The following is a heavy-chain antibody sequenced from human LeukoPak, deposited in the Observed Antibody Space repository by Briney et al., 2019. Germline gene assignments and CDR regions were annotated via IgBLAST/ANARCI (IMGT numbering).Heavy chain of an antibody. D-gene: IGHD3-16*02. CDR2: IIPIFGTA. Sequence: GASVKVSCKASGGTFSSYAISWVRQAPGQGLEWMGGIIPIFGTANYAQKFQGRVTITTDESTSTAYMELSSLRSEDTAVYYCARETALGPSEFDYWGQGTLVTVSS. CDR1: GGTFSSYA. J-gene: IGHJ4*02. CDR3: ARETALGPSEFDY. V-gene: IGHV1-69*05.